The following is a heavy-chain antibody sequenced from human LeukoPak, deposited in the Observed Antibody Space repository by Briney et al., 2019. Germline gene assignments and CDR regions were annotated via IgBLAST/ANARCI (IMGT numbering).Heavy chain of an antibody. Sequence: GGSLRLPCAASGFTFSTYWMGWVRQAPGKGLEWVANIKQDGSEEHYVDSVKGRFTISRDNAKNSLYLQMSSLRVEDTALYYCARDPGIAVAGTVGHFDFWGQGTLVTVSS. V-gene: IGHV3-7*03. D-gene: IGHD6-19*01. CDR3: ARDPGIAVAGTVGHFDF. J-gene: IGHJ4*02. CDR2: IKQDGSEE. CDR1: GFTFSTYW.